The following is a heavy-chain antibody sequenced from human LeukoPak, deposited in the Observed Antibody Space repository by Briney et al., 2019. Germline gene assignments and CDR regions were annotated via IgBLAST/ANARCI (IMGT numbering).Heavy chain of an antibody. CDR3: AKRGNYYGSGSYYNTYYFDY. V-gene: IGHV3-48*03. Sequence: PGGSLRLSCAASGFTFSSYEMNWVRQAPGKGLEWVSYISSSGSTIYYADSVKGRFTISRDNAKNSLYLQMNSLRAEDTAVYYCAKRGNYYGSGSYYNTYYFDYWGQGTLVTVSS. J-gene: IGHJ4*02. CDR1: GFTFSSYE. D-gene: IGHD3-10*01. CDR2: ISSSGSTI.